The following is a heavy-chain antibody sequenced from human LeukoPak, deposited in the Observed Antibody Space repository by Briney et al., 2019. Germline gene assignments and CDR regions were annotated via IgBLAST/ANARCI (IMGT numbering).Heavy chain of an antibody. CDR2: IKPDGGDT. J-gene: IGHJ6*03. CDR3: ASFPLGYCSGGSCYYYYYMDV. D-gene: IGHD2-15*01. Sequence: ASVKVSCKASGYTFTDYYLHWVRQAPGHGLEWMGWIKPDGGDTNYAQKLQGRVTMTTDTSTSTAYMELRSLRSDDTAVYYCASFPLGYCSGGSCYYYYYMDVWGKGTTVTVSS. V-gene: IGHV1-2*02. CDR1: GYTFTDYY.